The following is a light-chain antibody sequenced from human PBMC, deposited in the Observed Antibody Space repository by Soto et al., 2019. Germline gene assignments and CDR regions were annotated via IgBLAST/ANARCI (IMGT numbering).Light chain of an antibody. J-gene: IGKJ3*01. V-gene: IGKV1-5*03. CDR2: KVS. CDR3: QQYHSYSFT. CDR1: QNIDTF. Sequence: DIQMTQSPSTLAASVGDRVTISCRASQNIDTFLAWYQHKPGKAPKLLIYKVSVLETEVPSRFSGSGSGTEFTLTIGSLQPDDFATYYCQQYHSYSFTFGPGTKVDVK.